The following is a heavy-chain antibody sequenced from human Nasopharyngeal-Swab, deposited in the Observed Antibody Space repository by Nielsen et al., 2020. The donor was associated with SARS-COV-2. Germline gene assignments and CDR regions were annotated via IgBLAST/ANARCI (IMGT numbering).Heavy chain of an antibody. J-gene: IGHJ6*02. CDR2: INPNRGGT. Sequence: VKVSCKASGYNFIDYHMYWVRQAPGQGLEWMGRINPNRGGTNYAQKFHDRVTMTRDTSISTAYMELSSLGFDDTAVYYCARDLRGSAYSTTFYGLDVWGQGPTVTVSS. CDR3: ARDLRGSAYSTTFYGLDV. D-gene: IGHD3-22*01. CDR1: GYNFIDYH. V-gene: IGHV1-2*06.